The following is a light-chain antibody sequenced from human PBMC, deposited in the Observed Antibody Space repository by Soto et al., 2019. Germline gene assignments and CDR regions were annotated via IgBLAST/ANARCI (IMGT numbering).Light chain of an antibody. J-gene: IGKJ1*01. CDR1: QSIGSW. CDR3: QQYDSYSPT. V-gene: IGKV1-5*01. Sequence: DIHMTQSPSTLSASVGDRVTITCLASQSIGSWLAWFQHKPGKAPKFLIYDASSLEAGVPSRVSGSGSGTDFTLTISSLQPDDFAAYYCQQYDSYSPTCGQGTKVEIK. CDR2: DAS.